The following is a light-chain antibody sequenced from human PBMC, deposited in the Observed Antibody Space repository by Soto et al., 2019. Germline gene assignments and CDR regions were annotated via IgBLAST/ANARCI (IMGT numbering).Light chain of an antibody. V-gene: IGLV2-14*03. J-gene: IGLJ1*01. CDR3: SSYTTGKTRQIV. CDR2: DVT. Sequence: QSVLTQPASVSGSPGQSITISCTGTSSDVGGYNYVSWYQHHPGKAPKLIIYDVTNRPSGVSNPFSGSKSGNTASLTISGLQPEDEADYYCSSYTTGKTRQIVCGTGTKVTVL. CDR1: SSDVGGYNY.